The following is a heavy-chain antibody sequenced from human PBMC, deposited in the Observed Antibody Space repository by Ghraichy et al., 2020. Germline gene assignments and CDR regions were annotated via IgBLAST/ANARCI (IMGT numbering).Heavy chain of an antibody. D-gene: IGHD6-6*01. CDR2: IYYSGST. CDR1: GGSISSSSYY. Sequence: SETLSLTCTVSGGSISSSSYYWGWIRQPPGKGLEWIGSIYYSGSTYYNPSLKSRVTISVDTSKNQFSLKLSSVTAADTAVYYCARPSDTSSSGFFDYWGQGTLVTVSS. V-gene: IGHV4-39*01. CDR3: ARPSDTSSSGFFDY. J-gene: IGHJ4*02.